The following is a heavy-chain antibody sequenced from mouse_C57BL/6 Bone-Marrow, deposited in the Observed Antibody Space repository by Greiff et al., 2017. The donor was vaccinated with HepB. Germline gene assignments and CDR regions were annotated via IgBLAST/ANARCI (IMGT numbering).Heavy chain of an antibody. V-gene: IGHV1-76*01. CDR3: ARLVYGSDYAMDY. CDR1: GYTFTDYY. CDR2: IYPGSGNT. J-gene: IGHJ4*01. Sequence: QVQLQQSGAELVRPGASVKLSCKASGYTFTDYYINWVKQRPGQGLEWIARIYPGSGNTYYNEKFKGKATLTAEKSSSTAYMQLSSLTSEDSAVYFCARLVYGSDYAMDYWGQGTSVTVSS. D-gene: IGHD1-1*01.